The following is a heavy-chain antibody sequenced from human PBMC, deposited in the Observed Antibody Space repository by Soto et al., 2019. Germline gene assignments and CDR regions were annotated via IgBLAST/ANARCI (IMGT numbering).Heavy chain of an antibody. Sequence: PDTLSLTCAVSGYSISSGYYWGWIRQPPGKGLEWIGSIYHSGSTYYNPSLKSRVTISVDTSKNQFSLKLSSVTAADTAVYYCARDGGTMVRGGHRGRYYGMDVWGQGTTVTVSS. CDR2: IYHSGST. D-gene: IGHD3-10*01. V-gene: IGHV4-38-2*02. J-gene: IGHJ6*02. CDR3: ARDGGTMVRGGHRGRYYGMDV. CDR1: GYSISSGYY.